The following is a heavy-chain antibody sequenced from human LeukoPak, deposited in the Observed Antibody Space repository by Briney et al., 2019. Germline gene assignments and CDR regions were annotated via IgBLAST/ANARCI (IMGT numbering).Heavy chain of an antibody. D-gene: IGHD2-2*01. CDR3: ARRYCSSTSCFYYYGMDV. CDR2: INHSGST. J-gene: IGHJ6*02. CDR1: GGSFSGYY. Sequence: KPSETLSLTCAVYGGSFSGYYWSWIRQPPGKGLEWIGEINHSGSTNYNPSLKSRVTISVDTSKNQFSLKLSSVTAADTAVYYCARRYCSSTSCFYYYGMDVWGQGTTVTVSS. V-gene: IGHV4-34*01.